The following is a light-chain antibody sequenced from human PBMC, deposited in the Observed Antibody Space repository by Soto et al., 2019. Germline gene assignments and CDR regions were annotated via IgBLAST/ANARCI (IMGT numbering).Light chain of an antibody. Sequence: MVMTQSPATLSVSPGERATLSCRASQTVSTSLAWYQQKPGRAPRLLIYGASTRASGVPARFSGSGSGTEYTLPISSLQSEDSAVYYCHQYNNWWTFGQGTKV. J-gene: IGKJ1*01. CDR3: HQYNNWWT. V-gene: IGKV3-15*01. CDR1: QTVSTS. CDR2: GAS.